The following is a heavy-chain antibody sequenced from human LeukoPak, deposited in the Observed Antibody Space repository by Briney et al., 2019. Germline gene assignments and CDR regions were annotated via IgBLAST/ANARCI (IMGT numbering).Heavy chain of an antibody. D-gene: IGHD5-12*01. CDR3: ARANSALNLDIVATYGMDV. Sequence: ASVKVSCKASGGTFISYAISWVRQAPGQGLEWMGGIIPIFGTANYAQKFQGRVTITADESTSTAYMELSSLRSEDTAVYYCARANSALNLDIVATYGMDVWGQGTTVTVSS. CDR1: GGTFISYA. J-gene: IGHJ6*02. V-gene: IGHV1-69*13. CDR2: IIPIFGTA.